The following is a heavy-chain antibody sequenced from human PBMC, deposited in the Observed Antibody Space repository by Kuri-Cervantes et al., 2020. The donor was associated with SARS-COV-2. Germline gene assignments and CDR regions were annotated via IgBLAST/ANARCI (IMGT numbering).Heavy chain of an antibody. CDR2: IYYSGST. CDR3: ARHIPYYDFWSGYYDAFDI. V-gene: IGHV4-61*01. J-gene: IGHJ3*02. CDR1: GGSVSSGSYY. Sequence: SETLSLTCTVSGGSVSSGSYYWSWIRQPPGKGLEWIGYIYYSGSTNYNPSLKSRVTISVDTSENQFSLKLSSVTAADTAVYYCARHIPYYDFWSGYYDAFDIWGQGTMVTVSS. D-gene: IGHD3-3*01.